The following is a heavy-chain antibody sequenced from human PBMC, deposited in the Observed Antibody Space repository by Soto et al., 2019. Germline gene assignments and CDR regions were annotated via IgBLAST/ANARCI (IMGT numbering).Heavy chain of an antibody. CDR3: AKDLYSGSYYY. V-gene: IGHV3-23*01. D-gene: IGHD1-26*01. CDR1: GFTFSSYA. Sequence: GEALKISCAASGFTFSSYAMSWVRQAPGKGLEWVSAISGSGGSTYYADSGKGRFTISRDNSKNTLYLQMNSLRAEDTAVYYCAKDLYSGSYYYWGQGTLVTVSS. CDR2: ISGSGGST. J-gene: IGHJ4*02.